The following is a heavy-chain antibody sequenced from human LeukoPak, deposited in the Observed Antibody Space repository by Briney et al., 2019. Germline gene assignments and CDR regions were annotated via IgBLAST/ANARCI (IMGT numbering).Heavy chain of an antibody. Sequence: GGSLRLSCAASGLTFSSYSMNWVRQAPGKGLEWVSYISSSSSTIYYADSVKGRFTISRDNAKNSLYLQMNSLRAEDTAVYYCAREEGLPHFDYWGQGTLVTVSS. J-gene: IGHJ4*02. CDR2: ISSSSSTI. CDR3: AREEGLPHFDY. V-gene: IGHV3-48*04. CDR1: GLTFSSYS. D-gene: IGHD2-15*01.